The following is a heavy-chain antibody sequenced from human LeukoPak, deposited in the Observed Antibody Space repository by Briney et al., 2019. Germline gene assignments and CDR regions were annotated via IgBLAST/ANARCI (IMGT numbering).Heavy chain of an antibody. V-gene: IGHV1-2*06. CDR3: ARSYGDYGNHYYYMDV. J-gene: IGHJ6*03. D-gene: IGHD4-17*01. Sequence: ASVKVSCKASGYTFTGYYMHLVRQAPGQGLEWMGLINPNSGGTNYAQKFQGRVTMTRDTSNSTAYMELSRLRSDDTAVYYCARSYGDYGNHYYYMDVWGKGTTVTVSS. CDR1: GYTFTGYY. CDR2: INPNSGGT.